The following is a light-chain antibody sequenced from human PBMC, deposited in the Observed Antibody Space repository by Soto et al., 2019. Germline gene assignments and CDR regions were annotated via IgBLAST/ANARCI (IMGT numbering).Light chain of an antibody. CDR3: QQSYSTPVT. CDR1: QSISSW. CDR2: DAS. Sequence: DIQMTQSPSTLSASVGDRVTITCRASQSISSWLAWYQQKPGKAPKLLIYDASSLESGVPSRFSGSGSGTEFTLTIISLQPDDFATYYCQQSYSTPVTFGPGTKVDI. J-gene: IGKJ3*01. V-gene: IGKV1-5*01.